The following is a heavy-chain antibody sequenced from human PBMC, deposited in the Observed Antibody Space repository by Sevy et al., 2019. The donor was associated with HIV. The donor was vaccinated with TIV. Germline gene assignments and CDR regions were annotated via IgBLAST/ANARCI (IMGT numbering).Heavy chain of an antibody. CDR3: VRHLTNYLYWYFDL. V-gene: IGHV4-39*01. J-gene: IGHJ2*01. CDR1: GGSISGSTNY. D-gene: IGHD2-8*01. Sequence: SETLSLTCTVSGGSISGSTNYWGWIRQSPGKGLEWIGSLYYGGSTYLNPSLKRRFTTSVDTSKNQFSLKLNSVTAADTAVYYCVRHLTNYLYWYFDLWGRGALVTVSS. CDR2: LYYGGST.